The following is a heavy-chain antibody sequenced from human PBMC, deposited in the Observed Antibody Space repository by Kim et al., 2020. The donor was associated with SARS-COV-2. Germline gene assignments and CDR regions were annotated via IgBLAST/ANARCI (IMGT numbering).Heavy chain of an antibody. Sequence: GGSLRLSCAASRFTFNSYWMTWVRQAPGKGLEWVASIKQDGSEKYYVDSVEGRFTISRDNAKTSLYLQMNSLRGEDTAVYYCARFYTWNCGPYYCYGMDVWGQGTTVTVSS. CDR1: RFTFNSYW. CDR3: ARFYTWNCGPYYCYGMDV. J-gene: IGHJ6*02. CDR2: IKQDGSEK. D-gene: IGHD1-7*01. V-gene: IGHV3-7*03.